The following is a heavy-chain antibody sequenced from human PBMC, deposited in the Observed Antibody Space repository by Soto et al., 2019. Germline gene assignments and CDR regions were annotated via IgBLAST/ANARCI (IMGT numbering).Heavy chain of an antibody. CDR3: TGEDASGY. D-gene: IGHD2-8*02. CDR1: GFTVSTYV. J-gene: IGHJ4*02. V-gene: IGHV3-30*03. Sequence: QVQLVESGGGVVQPGRSLRLSCAVSGFTVSTYVMHWVRKAPGKGLEWVAVISRDGGTKYYADSVKGRFTISRDNSRNTLFLEMNCLRGDDMAVYYCTGEDASGYWGQQTLITVSS. CDR2: ISRDGGTK.